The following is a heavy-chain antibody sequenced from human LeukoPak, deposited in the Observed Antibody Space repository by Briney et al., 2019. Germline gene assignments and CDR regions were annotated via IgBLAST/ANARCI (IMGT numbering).Heavy chain of an antibody. J-gene: IGHJ3*01. CDR1: GFTFSNYA. Sequence: GGSLRLSCAASGFTFSNYAIHWVRQGPGKGLEWVAVISYDGSNTFYSHSVNGRFTISRDNFKNTLYLQMNSLRAEDTAVYFCARDLSGGDYFLTVFDVWGQGTMVTVSS. V-gene: IGHV3-30*04. CDR3: ARDLSGGDYFLTVFDV. D-gene: IGHD4-17*01. CDR2: ISYDGSNT.